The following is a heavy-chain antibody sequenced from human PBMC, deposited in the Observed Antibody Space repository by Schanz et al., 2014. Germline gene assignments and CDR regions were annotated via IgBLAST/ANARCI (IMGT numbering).Heavy chain of an antibody. D-gene: IGHD6-13*01. CDR3: ARLDSSSWYPRY. V-gene: IGHV3-23*04. J-gene: IGHJ4*02. CDR2: ITRQGTT. CDR1: GFTVNNYA. Sequence: EVQLEESGGGLVQPGGSLRLSCTVSGFTVNNYAMNWVRQAPGRGLEWVSGITRQGTTYYADFVKGRFSISRDLSSNTLYLQMNSLRAEDTAVYYCARLDSSSWYPRYWGQGVRVIVSS.